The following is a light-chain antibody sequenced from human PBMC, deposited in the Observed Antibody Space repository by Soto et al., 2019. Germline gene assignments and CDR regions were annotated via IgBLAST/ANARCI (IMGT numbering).Light chain of an antibody. V-gene: IGKV3-11*01. CDR2: DAS. J-gene: IGKJ5*01. CDR1: QSISSS. Sequence: EIMMTQSPPTLSVSPGERATLSCRASQSISSSLAWYQQKPGQAPRLLIYDASNRATGIPARFSGSGSGTDFSLTISSLEPEDFAVYYCQQRSNWPLITFGQGTRLEIK. CDR3: QQRSNWPLIT.